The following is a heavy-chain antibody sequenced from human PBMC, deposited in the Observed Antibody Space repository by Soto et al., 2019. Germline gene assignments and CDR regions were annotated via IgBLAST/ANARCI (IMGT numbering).Heavy chain of an antibody. CDR1: GGSISDGYY. CDR3: ARDAGGPHAH. V-gene: IGHV4-31*03. CDR2: ISDSGST. J-gene: IGHJ1*01. D-gene: IGHD2-15*01. Sequence: PSETLSLTCTVSGGSISDGYYRSWIRQHPGKGLEWIGSISDSGSTSDNPSLKSRLTISVDTSKNQFSLKLSSVTAADTAVYYCARDAGGPHAHWGPGILGTVSA.